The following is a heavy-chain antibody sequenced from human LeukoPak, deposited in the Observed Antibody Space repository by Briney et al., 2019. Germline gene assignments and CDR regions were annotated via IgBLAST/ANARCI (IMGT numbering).Heavy chain of an antibody. CDR1: GFTFSSYA. CDR2: ISGSGGST. V-gene: IGHV3-23*01. CDR3: AKDGDYYDSSGYYGWYFDL. J-gene: IGHJ2*01. D-gene: IGHD3-22*01. Sequence: GGSLRLSCAASGFTFSSYAMSWVRQAPGKGLEWVSAISGSGGSTYYADSVKGRFTISRDNSKNTLYLQMNSLRAEDTAVYYCAKDGDYYDSSGYYGWYFDLWGRGTLVTVSS.